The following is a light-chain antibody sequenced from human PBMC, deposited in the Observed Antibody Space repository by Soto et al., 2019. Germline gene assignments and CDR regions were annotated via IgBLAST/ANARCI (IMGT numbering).Light chain of an antibody. V-gene: IGKV1-33*01. Sequence: DLQMTQSPSSLSASVGDRVTITCQESQDIRKYLNWYQQKPGRAPKLLIYGASNLETGVPSRFSGSGYGTDFTLTISSLQPEDIATYYCQHYYNLPPFPCGPGTKVAIK. CDR2: GAS. CDR3: QHYYNLPPFP. CDR1: QDIRKY. J-gene: IGKJ3*01.